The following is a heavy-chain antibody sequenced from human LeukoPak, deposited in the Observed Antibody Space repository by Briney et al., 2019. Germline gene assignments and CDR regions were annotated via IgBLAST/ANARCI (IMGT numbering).Heavy chain of an antibody. Sequence: SETLSLTCAVYGGSFSGYYWSWIRQPPGKGLEWIGEINHSGSTNYNPSLKSRVTISVDTSKTQFPLKLSSVTAADTAVYYCARALSSTSRSKAYDYWGQGTLVTVSS. J-gene: IGHJ4*02. CDR1: GGSFSGYY. D-gene: IGHD2-2*01. V-gene: IGHV4-34*01. CDR2: INHSGST. CDR3: ARALSSTSRSKAYDY.